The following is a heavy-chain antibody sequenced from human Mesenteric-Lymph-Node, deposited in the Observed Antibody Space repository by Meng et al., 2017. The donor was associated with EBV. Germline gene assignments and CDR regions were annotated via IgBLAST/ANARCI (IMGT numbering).Heavy chain of an antibody. J-gene: IGHJ5*02. V-gene: IGHV4-39*07. Sequence: QLQLQESGPRLVGPSETLSLICRVSGDSISSSSYYWGWIRQPPGKGLEWIGTIYYSGTTYYNPSLKSRVTISLDTSKNQFSLKLSSVTAADTAVYYCARARDTRGWNWFDPWGQGTLVTVAA. D-gene: IGHD2-2*01. CDR1: GDSISSSSYY. CDR3: ARARDTRGWNWFDP. CDR2: IYYSGTT.